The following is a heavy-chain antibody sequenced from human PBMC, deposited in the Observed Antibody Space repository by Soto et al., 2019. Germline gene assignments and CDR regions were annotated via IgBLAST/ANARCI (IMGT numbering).Heavy chain of an antibody. J-gene: IGHJ4*02. CDR3: ARRSSSWYFDY. Sequence: EVQLLESGGGLVQPGGSPRLSCAASGFTFSSYAMNWVRQAPGKGREWVSVISGSDGSTYYADSVKGRFTISRDNSKNTLNLQMNSLRAEDTAVYYCARRSSSWYFDYWGQGTLVTVSS. CDR2: ISGSDGST. D-gene: IGHD6-13*01. CDR1: GFTFSSYA. V-gene: IGHV3-23*01.